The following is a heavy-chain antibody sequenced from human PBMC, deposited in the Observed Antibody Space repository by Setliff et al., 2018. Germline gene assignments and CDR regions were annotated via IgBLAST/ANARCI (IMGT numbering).Heavy chain of an antibody. J-gene: IGHJ6*02. Sequence: SETLSLTCAVYGGSFSGYYWSWIRQPPGKGLEWIGEINHSGSTNYNPSLKSRVTISVDTSENQFSLKLSSVTAADTAVYYCARVRVVYYYYGMDVWGQGTTVTVSS. CDR2: INHSGST. CDR1: GGSFSGYY. CDR3: ARVRVVYYYYGMDV. D-gene: IGHD3-3*01. V-gene: IGHV4-34*01.